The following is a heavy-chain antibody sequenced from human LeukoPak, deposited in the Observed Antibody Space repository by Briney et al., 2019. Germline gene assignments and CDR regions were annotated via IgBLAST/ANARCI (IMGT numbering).Heavy chain of an antibody. CDR2: ISGSGGST. V-gene: IGHV3-23*01. CDR3: ADYYDSSGYINDAFDI. D-gene: IGHD3-22*01. CDR1: GFTFSSYA. Sequence: GGSLRLSCAASGFTFSSYAMSWVRQAPGKGLEWVSAISGSGGSTYYADSVKGRFTISRDNSKNTLYLQMNSLRAEDTAVYYCADYYDSSGYINDAFDIRGQGTMVTVSS. J-gene: IGHJ3*02.